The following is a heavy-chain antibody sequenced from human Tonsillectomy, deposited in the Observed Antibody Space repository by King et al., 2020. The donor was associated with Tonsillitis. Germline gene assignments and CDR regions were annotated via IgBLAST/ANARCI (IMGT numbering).Heavy chain of an antibody. CDR3: TTSGWYGAFDI. CDR2: IKSQTDGGTK. CDR1: GFTFSSVW. J-gene: IGHJ3*02. Sequence: VKLVESGGGMVKPGGSLRLSCAASGFTFSSVWMRWVRQAPGKGLEWVGRIKSQTDGGTKDYAAPVKGRFTISRDDSQKTGYLQLNSLKTEDTALYYCTTSGWYGAFDIWGQGTMVTVSS. V-gene: IGHV3-15*01. D-gene: IGHD6-19*01.